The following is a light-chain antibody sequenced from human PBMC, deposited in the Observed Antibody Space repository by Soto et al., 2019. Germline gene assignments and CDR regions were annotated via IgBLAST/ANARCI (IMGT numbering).Light chain of an antibody. Sequence: DIQMTQSPSTLTASVGDRETITRRASQTISSWLAWYQQKPGKAPKLLIYKASTLKSGIPSRFSGSGSGTEFTLTISSLQSDDFATYYCQHYNSYSEAFGQGTKVDIK. CDR1: QTISSW. CDR3: QHYNSYSEA. CDR2: KAS. V-gene: IGKV1-5*03. J-gene: IGKJ1*01.